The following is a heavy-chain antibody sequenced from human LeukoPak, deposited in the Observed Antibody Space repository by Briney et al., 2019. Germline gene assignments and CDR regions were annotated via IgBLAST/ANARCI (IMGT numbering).Heavy chain of an antibody. J-gene: IGHJ4*02. CDR2: IYSGGST. D-gene: IGHD3-22*01. CDR1: GFTVSSNY. CDR3: ARDWSNDSSGYYLDY. Sequence: GGSLRLSCGASGFTVSSNYMSWVRQAPGKGLEWVSVIYSGGSTYYADSVKGRFTISRHNSKNTLYLQMNSLRAEDTAVYYCARDWSNDSSGYYLDYWGQGTLVTVSS. V-gene: IGHV3-53*04.